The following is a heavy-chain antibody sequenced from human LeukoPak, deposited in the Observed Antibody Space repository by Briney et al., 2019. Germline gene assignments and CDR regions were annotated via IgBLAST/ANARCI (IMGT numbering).Heavy chain of an antibody. CDR1: GFTFSSYA. J-gene: IGHJ4*02. V-gene: IGHV3-23*01. CDR2: ISGSGTTT. Sequence: GGSLRLSCAASGFTFSSYAMSWVRQAPGKGLAWVSAISGSGTTTDYADSVKGRFTISRDNSMNTLYLHMNSLRAEDTAVYYCAKGLNVVVVAAFDHWGQGTLVTVSS. D-gene: IGHD2-15*01. CDR3: AKGLNVVVVAAFDH.